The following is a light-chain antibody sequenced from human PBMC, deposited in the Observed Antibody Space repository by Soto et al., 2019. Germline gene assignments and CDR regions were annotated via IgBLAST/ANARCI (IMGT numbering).Light chain of an antibody. CDR2: LEGSGSY. CDR3: ETWDSNTHTV. J-gene: IGLJ3*02. Sequence: QSVLTQSSSASASLGSSANLTSTLSSGHSSYIIAWHQQQPGKAPRYLMKLEGSGSYNKGSGVPDRFSGSSSGADRYLTISNLQFEDEADYYCETWDSNTHTVFGGGTQLTVL. CDR1: SGHSSYI. V-gene: IGLV4-60*02.